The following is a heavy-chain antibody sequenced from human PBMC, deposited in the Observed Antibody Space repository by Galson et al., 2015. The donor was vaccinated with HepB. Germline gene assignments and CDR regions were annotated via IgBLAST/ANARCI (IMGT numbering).Heavy chain of an antibody. CDR3: ASTFQLRYQPGGGSLDV. V-gene: IGHV1-69*13. J-gene: IGHJ6*02. CDR1: GGAFSIYA. Sequence: SVKVSCKASGGAFSIYAITWVRQAPGQGLEWLGGIIPIFGSTNYAQKIQGRATITAEDSTNTVYMELSSLRSEDTAVYYCASTFQLRYQPGGGSLDVWGQGTTVTVPS. D-gene: IGHD3-9*01. CDR2: IIPIFGST.